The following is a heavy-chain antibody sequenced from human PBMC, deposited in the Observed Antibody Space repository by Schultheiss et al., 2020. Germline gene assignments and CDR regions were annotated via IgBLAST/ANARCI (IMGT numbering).Heavy chain of an antibody. CDR3: ARGQGSTSRYFGGYYYYYYMDV. J-gene: IGHJ6*03. CDR2: INHSGST. V-gene: IGHV4-34*01. CDR1: GGSFSGYY. Sequence: SETLSLTCAVYGGSFSGYYWSWIRQPPGKGLEWIGEINHSGSTNYNPSLKSRVTISVDTSKNQFSLKLSSVTAADTAVYYCARGQGSTSRYFGGYYYYYYMDVWGKGTTV. D-gene: IGHD2-2*01.